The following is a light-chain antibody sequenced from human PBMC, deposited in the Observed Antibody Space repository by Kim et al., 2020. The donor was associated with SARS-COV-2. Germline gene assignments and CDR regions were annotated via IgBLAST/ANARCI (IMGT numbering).Light chain of an antibody. CDR3: QQYDNWPPWT. J-gene: IGKJ1*01. CDR2: GAS. CDR1: QDVRRN. Sequence: TQSPATLSLSPGERATLSCRASQDVRRNLAWYQQRPGQAPRLLIRGASTRAPNIPARFSGSGSGTEFTLIIDNFQSEDSAVYYCQQYDNWPPWTFGQGTRVEI. V-gene: IGKV3-15*01.